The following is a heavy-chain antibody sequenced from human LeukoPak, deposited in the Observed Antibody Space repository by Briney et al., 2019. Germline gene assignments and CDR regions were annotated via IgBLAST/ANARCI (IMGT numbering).Heavy chain of an antibody. J-gene: IGHJ3*02. CDR3: AREGYDILTGYYMGAFDI. D-gene: IGHD3-9*01. Sequence: PGGSLRLSCAASGFTFDDYGMSWVRQAPGKGLEWVAGINWNGGSTGYADSVKGRFTISRDNAKNSLYLQMNSLRAEDTALYHCAREGYDILTGYYMGAFDIWGQGTMVTVSS. V-gene: IGHV3-20*01. CDR1: GFTFDDYG. CDR2: INWNGGST.